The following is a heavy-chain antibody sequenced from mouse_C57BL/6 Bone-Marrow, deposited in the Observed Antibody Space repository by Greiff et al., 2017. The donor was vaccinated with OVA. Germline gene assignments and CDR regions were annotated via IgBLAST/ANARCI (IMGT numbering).Heavy chain of an antibody. CDR2: IDPSDSYT. CDR3: ARGRDVGY. D-gene: IGHD3-3*01. J-gene: IGHJ2*01. CDR1: GYTFTSYW. Sequence: VQLQQPGAELVRPGTSVKLSCKASGYTFTSYWMHWVKQRPGQGLEWIGVIDPSDSYTNYNQKFKGKATLTVDTSSSTAYMQLSSLTSEDSAVYCCARGRDVGYWGQGTTLTVSS. V-gene: IGHV1-59*01.